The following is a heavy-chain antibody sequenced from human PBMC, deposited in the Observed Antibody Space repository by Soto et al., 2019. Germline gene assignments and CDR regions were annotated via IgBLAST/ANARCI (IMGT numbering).Heavy chain of an antibody. CDR3: AKDLEHYTVTGYSYGLDV. CDR2: ISYDESNK. Sequence: QVLLMESGGGAVQPGRSLRLSCAASGFPFSNYGMHWVRQAPGKGLEWVALISYDESNKHYADPVRGRFTISTDKSKNILYLQMNSLRPEDTAVYYCAKDLEHYTVTGYSYGLDVWGQGTTVTVSS. J-gene: IGHJ6*02. V-gene: IGHV3-30*18. D-gene: IGHD3-3*01. CDR1: GFPFSNYG.